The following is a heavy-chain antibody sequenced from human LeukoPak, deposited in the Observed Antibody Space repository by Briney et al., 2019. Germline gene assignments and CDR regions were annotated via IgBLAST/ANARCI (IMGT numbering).Heavy chain of an antibody. Sequence: PGGSLRLSCAASGFTFSDYFMSWIRQAPGKGLEWVSYISSSGSTIYYADSVKGRFTISRDNAKNSLYLRMNSLRAEDTAVYYCARAWHHTAFDPWGQGTLVTVSS. J-gene: IGHJ5*02. CDR2: ISSSGSTI. CDR1: GFTFSDYF. V-gene: IGHV3-11*04. CDR3: ARAWHHTAFDP.